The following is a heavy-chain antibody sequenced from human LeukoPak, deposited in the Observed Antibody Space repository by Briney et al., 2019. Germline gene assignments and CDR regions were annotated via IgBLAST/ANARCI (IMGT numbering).Heavy chain of an antibody. J-gene: IGHJ4*02. V-gene: IGHV3-30-3*01. D-gene: IGHD3-10*01. CDR1: GFTFSSYA. CDR2: ISYDGSNK. Sequence: PGGSLRLSCAASGFTFSSYAMHWVRQAPGKGLEWVAVISYDGSNKYYADSVKGRFTISRDNSKNTLYLQMNSLRVEDTAVYYCAYGSGSSAPHYFDYWGQGTLVTVSS. CDR3: AYGSGSSAPHYFDY.